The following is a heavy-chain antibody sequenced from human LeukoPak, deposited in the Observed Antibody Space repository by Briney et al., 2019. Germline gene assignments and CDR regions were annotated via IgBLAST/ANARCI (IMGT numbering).Heavy chain of an antibody. V-gene: IGHV3-53*01. CDR1: GFIVSSKY. Sequence: PGGSLRLSCAASGFIVSSKYMSWVRQAPGKGLEWVSGVYSNGNTYYADPVKGRFTISRDNAKNSLYLQMNNLRAEDTAVYYCARGGELLRPADYWGQGTLVTVSS. CDR2: VYSNGNT. D-gene: IGHD1-26*01. CDR3: ARGGELLRPADY. J-gene: IGHJ4*02.